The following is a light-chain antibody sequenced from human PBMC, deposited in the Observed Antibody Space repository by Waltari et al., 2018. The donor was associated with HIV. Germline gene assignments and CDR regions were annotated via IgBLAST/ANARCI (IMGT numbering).Light chain of an antibody. V-gene: IGLV1-40*01. J-gene: IGLJ2*01. Sequence: QSVLTQPPSVSGAPGQRVTISCAGSSSNIGADNNVHWYQLLPGAAPKFLIYDNNHRPSAVPDRFSGSKSGTSASLAVSGLQADDETDYSCQSYDNSLNAWVFGGGTKLTVL. CDR1: SSNIGADNN. CDR3: QSYDNSLNAWV. CDR2: DNN.